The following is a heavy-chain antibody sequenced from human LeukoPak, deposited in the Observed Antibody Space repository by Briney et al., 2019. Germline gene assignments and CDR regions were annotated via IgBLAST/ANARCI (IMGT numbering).Heavy chain of an antibody. Sequence: GASVKVSCKASGGTFSSYAISWVRQAPGQGLEWMGRIIPIFGIANYAQKFRGRVTITADKSTSTAYMELSSLRSEDTAVYYCARDSPPYCGGDCYPDYWGQGTLVTVSS. V-gene: IGHV1-69*04. CDR2: IIPIFGIA. D-gene: IGHD2-21*02. CDR1: GGTFSSYA. CDR3: ARDSPPYCGGDCYPDY. J-gene: IGHJ4*02.